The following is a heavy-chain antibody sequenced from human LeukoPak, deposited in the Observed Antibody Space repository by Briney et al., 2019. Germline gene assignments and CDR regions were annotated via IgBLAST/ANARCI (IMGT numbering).Heavy chain of an antibody. Sequence: SETLSLTCTVSGGSISSGSYYWSWIRQPAGKGLEWIGRIYTSGSTNYNPSLKSRVTISVDTSKNQSSLKLSSVTAADTAVYYCARDLEGGARDAFDIWGQGTMVTVSS. V-gene: IGHV4-61*02. CDR3: ARDLEGGARDAFDI. J-gene: IGHJ3*02. CDR2: IYTSGST. D-gene: IGHD1-26*01. CDR1: GGSISSGSYY.